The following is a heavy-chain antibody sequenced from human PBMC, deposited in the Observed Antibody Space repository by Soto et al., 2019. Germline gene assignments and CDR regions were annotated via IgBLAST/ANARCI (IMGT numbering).Heavy chain of an antibody. Sequence: QVQLVQSGAEVKKPGASVKVSCKASGYTFTSYGISWVRQAPGQGLEWMGWISAYNGNANYAQKLQGRVTMTTDTSTSTAYMELRSLRSDDTAVYYCARDSDEGGYYYYYYMDVWGKGTTVTVSS. CDR2: ISAYNGNA. CDR3: ARDSDEGGYYYYYYMDV. CDR1: GYTFTSYG. J-gene: IGHJ6*03. V-gene: IGHV1-18*01.